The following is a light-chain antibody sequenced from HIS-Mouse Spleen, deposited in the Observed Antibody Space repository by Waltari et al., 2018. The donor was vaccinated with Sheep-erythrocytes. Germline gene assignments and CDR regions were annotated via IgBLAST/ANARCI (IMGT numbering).Light chain of an antibody. Sequence: QSALTQPRSVSGSPGQSVTISCTGTSSDVGGYNYVSWYQQHQGKAPKLMIYYVSKRPSGVPDRFSGSKSGNTASLTISGLQAEDEADYYCCSYAGSYNHVFATGTKVTVL. J-gene: IGLJ1*01. CDR2: YVS. CDR1: SSDVGGYNY. V-gene: IGLV2-11*01. CDR3: CSYAGSYNHV.